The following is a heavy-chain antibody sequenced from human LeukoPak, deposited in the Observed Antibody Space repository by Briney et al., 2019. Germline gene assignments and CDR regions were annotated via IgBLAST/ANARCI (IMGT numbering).Heavy chain of an antibody. J-gene: IGHJ4*02. V-gene: IGHV4-59*08. CDR3: ARRYCSGGSCYSAFDY. CDR2: IYYSGST. Sequence: PSETLSLTCTVSGGPVSSYYWSWIRQPPGKGLEWIGYIYYSGSTNYNPSLKSRVTISVDTSKNQFSLKLSSVTAADTAVYYCARRYCSGGSCYSAFDYWGQGTLVTVSS. CDR1: GGPVSSYY. D-gene: IGHD2-15*01.